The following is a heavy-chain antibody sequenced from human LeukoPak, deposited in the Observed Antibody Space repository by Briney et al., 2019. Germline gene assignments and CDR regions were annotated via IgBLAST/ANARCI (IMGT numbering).Heavy chain of an antibody. D-gene: IGHD2-8*01. J-gene: IGHJ5*02. Sequence: PSETLSLTCTVSGGSISSYYWSWIRQPPGKGLEWMGYIYYSGSTNYNPSLKSRVTISVDTSKNQFSLKLSSVTASDTAVYYCARGGYCTNGVCYYNWFDPWGQGTLVTVSS. CDR1: GGSISSYY. CDR3: ARGGYCTNGVCYYNWFDP. CDR2: IYYSGST. V-gene: IGHV4-59*12.